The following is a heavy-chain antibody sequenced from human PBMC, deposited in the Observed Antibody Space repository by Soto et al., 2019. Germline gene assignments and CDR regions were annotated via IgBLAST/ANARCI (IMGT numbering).Heavy chain of an antibody. J-gene: IGHJ6*01. D-gene: IGHD3-3*01. CDR2: ISYAGNNI. Sequence: PGGYLRLACAAHGFTFRNFVMHWVRQAPGKGLEWVAVISYAGNNIYYADSVKGRFTISRDNSGNTLYLEMSSLRGEDTAVYYCAKYLFMIFRTACGMLV. CDR1: GFTFRNFV. CDR3: AKYLFMIFRTACGMLV. V-gene: IGHV3-30*18.